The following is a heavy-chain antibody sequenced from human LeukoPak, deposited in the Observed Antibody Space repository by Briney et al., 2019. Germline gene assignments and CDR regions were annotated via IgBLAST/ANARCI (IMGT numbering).Heavy chain of an antibody. J-gene: IGHJ5*02. Sequence: GASVKVSCKASGYTFTSYYMHWVRQAPGQGLEWMGIINPSGGSTSYAQKFQGRVSMTRDMSTSTVFMELSSLRSEDTAVYYCARAANWHDDDWFDPWGQGTLATVSS. CDR2: INPSGGST. V-gene: IGHV1-46*01. D-gene: IGHD1-1*01. CDR3: ARAANWHDDDWFDP. CDR1: GYTFTSYY.